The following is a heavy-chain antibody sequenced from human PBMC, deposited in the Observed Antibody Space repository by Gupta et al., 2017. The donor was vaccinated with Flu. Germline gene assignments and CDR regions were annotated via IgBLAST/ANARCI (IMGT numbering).Heavy chain of an antibody. CDR3: AKEGSTTGNYRFHFDN. CDR1: GFTFSSYG. D-gene: IGHD3-9*01. Sequence: QVQLVESGGGVVQPGRSLRLSCAASGFTFSSYGMHWVRQAPGKGLEWVAVIAYDGSVNYYADSVKCRFTISRDNSKNTLFLQMNSLRAEDTAVYYCAKEGSTTGNYRFHFDNWGQGTLVTVSS. V-gene: IGHV3-30*18. CDR2: IAYDGSVN. J-gene: IGHJ4*02.